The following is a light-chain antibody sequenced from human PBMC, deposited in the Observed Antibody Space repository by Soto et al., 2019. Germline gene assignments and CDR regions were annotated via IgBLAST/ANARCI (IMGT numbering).Light chain of an antibody. Sequence: LLTQCPEPQSVSPGERATLSFRVSHSVSSSYLAGYHQKPEQAPSVLMYGGSSRATGIRDRFSGSGSGTDFTPPISRLEPEDFAVHHRQLDSASPWTFGQGTKVDIK. CDR2: GGS. CDR1: HSVSSSY. CDR3: QLDSASPWT. V-gene: IGKV3-20*01. J-gene: IGKJ1*01.